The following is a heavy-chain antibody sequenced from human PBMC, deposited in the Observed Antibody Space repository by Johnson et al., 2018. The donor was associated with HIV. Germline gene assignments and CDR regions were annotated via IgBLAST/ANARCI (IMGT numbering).Heavy chain of an antibody. D-gene: IGHD4-17*01. V-gene: IGHV3-30*04. CDR1: GFTFSSYA. Sequence: QVQLVESGGGVVQPGRSLRLSCAASGFTFSSYAMHWVRQAPGKGLEWVAVISYDGSNKYYADSVKGRFTISRDNSKNTLYLQMNSLRAEDTAVYYCARGVDGEFEIWGQGTMVTVSS. J-gene: IGHJ3*02. CDR3: ARGVDGEFEI. CDR2: ISYDGSNK.